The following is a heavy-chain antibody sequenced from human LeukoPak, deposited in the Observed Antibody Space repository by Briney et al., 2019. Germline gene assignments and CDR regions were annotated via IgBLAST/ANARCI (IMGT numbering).Heavy chain of an antibody. CDR2: IYYNGST. J-gene: IGHJ4*02. D-gene: IGHD2-2*01. V-gene: IGHV4-59*01. Sequence: SETLSLTCTVPGDSTSNYYWRWIRQPPGKGLEWIGYIYYNGSTNYNPSLKSRVTISIDTSKNQFSLKLGSVTAADTAVYYCARRYCSSPNAYRRRDILFDHWGQGTLVTVSS. CDR1: GDSTSNYY. CDR3: ARRYCSSPNAYRRRDILFDH.